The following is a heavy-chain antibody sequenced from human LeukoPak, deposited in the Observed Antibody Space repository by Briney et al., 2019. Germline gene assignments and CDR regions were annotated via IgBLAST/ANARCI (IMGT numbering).Heavy chain of an antibody. D-gene: IGHD3-10*01. J-gene: IGHJ4*02. CDR3: AEVGTMVRGYYSDY. CDR2: ISGSGGST. Sequence: GGSLRLSCAASGITFSSYAMSWVRQAPGKGLEWVSAISGSGGSTYYADSVKGRFTISRDNSKNTLYLQMNSLRAEDTAVYYCAEVGTMVRGYYSDYWGQGTLVTVSS. V-gene: IGHV3-23*01. CDR1: GITFSSYA.